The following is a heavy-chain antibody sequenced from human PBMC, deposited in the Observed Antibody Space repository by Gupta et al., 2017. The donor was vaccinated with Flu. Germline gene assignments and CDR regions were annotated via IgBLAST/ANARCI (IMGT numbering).Heavy chain of an antibody. CDR2: IYYSGST. Sequence: GKGLEWIGYIYYSGSTMYNPSLGSRVTISLESLKNQFSLKVTSVTAADSGMYYCARSSRYFDYWSGFFGWFDPWGQGTLVTVPS. V-gene: IGHV4-59*01. J-gene: IGHJ5*02. D-gene: IGHD3-3*01. CDR3: ARSSRYFDYWSGFFGWFDP.